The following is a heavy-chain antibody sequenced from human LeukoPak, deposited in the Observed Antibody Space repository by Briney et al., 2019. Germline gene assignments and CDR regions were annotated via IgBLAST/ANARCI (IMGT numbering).Heavy chain of an antibody. V-gene: IGHV3-23*01. Sequence: GGSLRPSCAASGFTFSSYAMSWVRQAPGKGLEWVSTITGSGAGTYYADSVKGRFTISRDNSKNTLYLQMTSLRAEDTAVYYCSSGKVVYYFDCWGQGPLVTVSS. J-gene: IGHJ4*02. CDR1: GFTFSSYA. CDR3: SSGKVVYYFDC. CDR2: ITGSGAGT. D-gene: IGHD5-12*01.